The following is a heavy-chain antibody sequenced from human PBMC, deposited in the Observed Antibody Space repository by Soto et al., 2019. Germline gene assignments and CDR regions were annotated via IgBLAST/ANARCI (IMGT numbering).Heavy chain of an antibody. CDR2: FDPEDGET. CDR1: GYTLTELS. CDR3: ATDRGYSSGWYRAFDI. D-gene: IGHD6-19*01. V-gene: IGHV1-24*01. Sequence: ASVKVSCKVSGYTLTELSMHWVRQAPGKGLEWMGGFDPEDGETIYAQKFQGRVTMTEDTSTDTAYMELSSLRSEDTAVYYCATDRGYSSGWYRAFDICGQGTMVTV. J-gene: IGHJ3*02.